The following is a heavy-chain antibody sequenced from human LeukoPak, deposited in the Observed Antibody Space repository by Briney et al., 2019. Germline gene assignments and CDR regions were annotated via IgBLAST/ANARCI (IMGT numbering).Heavy chain of an antibody. Sequence: ASVKVSCKASGYTFSNYAIHWVRQAPGQGLEWMGWINAGNGDTKYSQNLQGRVTITRDTSASTVYMELSSLRSEDTAVYYCARGVEDLGVWDYWGQGTLVTVSS. CDR1: GYTFSNYA. CDR2: INAGNGDT. CDR3: ARGVEDLGVWDY. D-gene: IGHD3-10*01. J-gene: IGHJ4*02. V-gene: IGHV1-3*01.